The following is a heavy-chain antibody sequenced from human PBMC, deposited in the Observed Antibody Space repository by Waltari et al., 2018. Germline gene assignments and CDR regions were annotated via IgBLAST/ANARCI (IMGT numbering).Heavy chain of an antibody. D-gene: IGHD6-13*01. J-gene: IGHJ6*03. V-gene: IGHV4-34*01. CDR2: INHSGST. CDR1: GGSFSGYY. Sequence: QVQLQQWGAGLLKPSETLSLTCAVYGGSFSGYYWSWIRQPPGKGLEWIGEINHSGSTNYNPSLKSRVTISVDTSKNQFSLKLSSVTAADTALYYCARARSIEQQKTYYYYYMDVWGKGTTVTISS. CDR3: ARARSIEQQKTYYYYYMDV.